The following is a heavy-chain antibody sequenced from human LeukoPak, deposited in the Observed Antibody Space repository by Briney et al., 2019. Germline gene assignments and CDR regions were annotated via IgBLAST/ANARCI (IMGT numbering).Heavy chain of an antibody. V-gene: IGHV3-7*01. CDR2: IAQDGGEK. CDR1: GFTFSSSF. CDR3: AREWNIQYSMGADY. J-gene: IGHJ4*02. D-gene: IGHD1-26*01. Sequence: GGSLRLSCAASGFTFSSSFMSWVRQTPGKGLEWVANIAQDGGEKNYVVSVEGRFTISRDNAKNSLYLEMNLLRAEDTAVYYCAREWNIQYSMGADYWGQGTLVTVSS.